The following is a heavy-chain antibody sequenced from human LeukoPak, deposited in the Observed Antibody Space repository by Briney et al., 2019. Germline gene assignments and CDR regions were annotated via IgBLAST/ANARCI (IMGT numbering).Heavy chain of an antibody. CDR2: ISYDGSNK. J-gene: IGHJ4*02. D-gene: IGHD5-12*01. Sequence: GGSLRLSCAASGFTFSNYAMHWVRQAPGKGLEWVAVISYDGSNKYYADSVKGRFTISRDNSKNTLYLQMNSLRAEDTAVLYCARDRSSYDYYFDHWGQGTLVTVSS. CDR3: ARDRSSYDYYFDH. V-gene: IGHV3-30-3*01. CDR1: GFTFSNYA.